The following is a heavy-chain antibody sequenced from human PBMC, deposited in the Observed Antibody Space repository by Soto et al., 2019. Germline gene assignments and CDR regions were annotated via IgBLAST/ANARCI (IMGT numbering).Heavy chain of an antibody. D-gene: IGHD3-22*01. J-gene: IGHJ4*02. CDR1: GFTVSSNY. V-gene: IGHV3-53*01. Sequence: ESGGGLIQPGGSLRLSCAASGFTVSSNYMSWVRQAPGKGLEWVSVIYSGGSTYYADSVKGRFTISRDNSKNTLYLQMNSLRAEDTAVYYCARAAYDSSGYYYVGGVMDYWGQGTLVTVSS. CDR2: IYSGGST. CDR3: ARAAYDSSGYYYVGGVMDY.